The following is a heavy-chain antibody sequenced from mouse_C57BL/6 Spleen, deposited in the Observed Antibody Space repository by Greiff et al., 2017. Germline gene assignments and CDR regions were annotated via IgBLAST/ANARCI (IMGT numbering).Heavy chain of an antibody. D-gene: IGHD1-1*01. V-gene: IGHV1-42*01. J-gene: IGHJ1*03. CDR1: GYSFTGYY. Sequence: VQLQQSGPELVKPGASVKISCKASGYSFTGYYMNWVKQSPEKSLEWIGEINPSTGGTTYNQKFKAKATLTVDKSSSTAYMQLKSLTSEDSAVYYGAREGDYGSSYGGYFDVWGTGTTVTVSS. CDR2: INPSTGGT. CDR3: AREGDYGSSYGGYFDV.